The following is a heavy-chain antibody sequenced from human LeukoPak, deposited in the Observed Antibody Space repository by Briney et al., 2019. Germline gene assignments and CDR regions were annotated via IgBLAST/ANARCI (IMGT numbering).Heavy chain of an antibody. CDR3: AKKSQAFHD. CDR1: GCPFSSYA. V-gene: IGHV3-23*01. Sequence: GGSQRLSCAASGCPFSSYAMSWVRQAPGKGLEWVSAISGSGGSTYYADSVKGRFTISRDNSKNTLYLQMNSLRAEDTAVYYCAKKSQAFHDWGEGSPATVSS. CDR2: ISGSGGST. J-gene: IGHJ1*01.